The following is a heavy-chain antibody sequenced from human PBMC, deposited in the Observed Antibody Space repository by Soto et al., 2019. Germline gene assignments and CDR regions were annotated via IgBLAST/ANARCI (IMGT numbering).Heavy chain of an antibody. V-gene: IGHV3-9*01. J-gene: IGHJ4*02. CDR2: ISWNSGSI. CDR1: GFTFDDYA. CDR3: ANVMY. D-gene: IGHD2-8*01. Sequence: GGSLRLSCAASGFTFDDYAMHWVRQAPGKGLEWVSGISWNSGSIGYTDSVKGRFTISRDSAKNSLYLQMNSLRAEDTALYYCANVMYWGQGIMVTVSS.